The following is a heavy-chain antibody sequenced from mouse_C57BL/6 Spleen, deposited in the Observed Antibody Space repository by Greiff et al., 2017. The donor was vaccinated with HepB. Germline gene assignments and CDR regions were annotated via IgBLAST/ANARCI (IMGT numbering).Heavy chain of an antibody. CDR3: ARGDGNYGVYYAMDY. V-gene: IGHV5-4*01. Sequence: EVQGVESGGGLVKPGGSLKLSCAASGFTFSSYAMSWVRQTPEKRLEWVATISDGGSYTYYPDNVKGRFTISRDNAKNNLYLQMSHLKSEDTAMYYCARGDGNYGVYYAMDYWGQGTSVTVSS. CDR2: ISDGGSYT. D-gene: IGHD2-1*01. J-gene: IGHJ4*01. CDR1: GFTFSSYA.